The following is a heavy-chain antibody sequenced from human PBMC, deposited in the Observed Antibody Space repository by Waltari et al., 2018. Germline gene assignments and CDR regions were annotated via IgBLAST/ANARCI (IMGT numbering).Heavy chain of an antibody. Sequence: EVQLVESGGGLVKPGGSLRLSCAASGFTFSSYSMNWVRQAPGKGLEWVSSISSSSSYIYYAGSVKVRFTISRDNAKNSLYLQMNSLRAEDTAVYYCARDKNGMDVWGQGTTVTVSS. CDR1: GFTFSSYS. CDR2: ISSSSSYI. J-gene: IGHJ6*02. V-gene: IGHV3-21*01. CDR3: ARDKNGMDV.